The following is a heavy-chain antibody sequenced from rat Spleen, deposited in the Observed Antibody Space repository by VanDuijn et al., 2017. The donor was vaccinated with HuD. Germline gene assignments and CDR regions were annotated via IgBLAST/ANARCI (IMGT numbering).Heavy chain of an antibody. CDR1: GFSLNTYD. CDR3: TRPNNPYWYFDF. J-gene: IGHJ1*01. V-gene: IGHV2-1*01. D-gene: IGHD1-10*01. Sequence: QVQLKESGPGLVQPSQTLSLTCTVSGFSLNTYDVDWVRQPPGKGLEWMGRIQSGGNTEYNSALKSRLSISRDTSKSQLFLKMNSLQTEDTAIYFCTRPNNPYWYFDFWGPGTMVTVSS. CDR2: IQSGGNT.